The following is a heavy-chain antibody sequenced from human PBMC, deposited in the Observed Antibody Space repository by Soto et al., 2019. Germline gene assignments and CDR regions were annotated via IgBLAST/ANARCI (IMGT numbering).Heavy chain of an antibody. CDR3: AREFEGHSSSWPFDY. D-gene: IGHD6-13*01. CDR2: ISVYNGFT. V-gene: IGHV1-18*01. CDR1: GYTFPTYG. J-gene: IGHJ4*02. Sequence: QVQLVQSGGEVKKPGASVRVSCRASGYTFPTYGIAWVRQAPGQGLEWMGWISVYNGFTHYAQKFRGRVTVTTETSTSTVHTELRSLSSDDTAVYYCAREFEGHSSSWPFDYWGQGTLVTVSA.